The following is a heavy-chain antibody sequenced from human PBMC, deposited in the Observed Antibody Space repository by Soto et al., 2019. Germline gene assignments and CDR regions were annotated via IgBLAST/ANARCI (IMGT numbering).Heavy chain of an antibody. J-gene: IGHJ3*01. V-gene: IGHV3-73*01. CDR1: GFIFSDSA. CDR3: TRHMPFCGGDCYTDAFDF. D-gene: IGHD2-21*02. CDR2: IRSKPNNYAT. Sequence: PGGSLRLSCVASGFIFSDSAIHWVRQASGKGLEWVARIRSKPNNYATEYGGSVRGRFTVSRDDSENTAYLQMNSLKTEDTAVYYCTRHMPFCGGDCYTDAFDFWGQGTMVTVSS.